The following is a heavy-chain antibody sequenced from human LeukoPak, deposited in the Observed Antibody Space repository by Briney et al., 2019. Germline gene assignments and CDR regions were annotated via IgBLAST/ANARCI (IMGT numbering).Heavy chain of an antibody. CDR2: INPSGGST. J-gene: IGHJ6*02. V-gene: IGHV1-46*01. CDR3: ARDGDLGGSTYYYYGMDV. Sequence: ASVKVSCKASGYTFTSYYMHWVRQAPGQGLEWMGIINPSGGSTSYAQKFQGRVTMTRDTSTSTVYMELSSLRSEDTAVYYCARDGDLGGSTYYYYGMDVWGQGTTVTVSS. D-gene: IGHD3-10*01. CDR1: GYTFTSYY.